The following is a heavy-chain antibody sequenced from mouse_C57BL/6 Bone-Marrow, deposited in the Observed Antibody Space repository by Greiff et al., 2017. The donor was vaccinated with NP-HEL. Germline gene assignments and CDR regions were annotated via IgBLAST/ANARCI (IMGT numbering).Heavy chain of an antibody. CDR3: ARRGFITTVVDWYFDV. CDR2: IFPGSGST. V-gene: IGHV1-56*01. CDR1: GYTFTSHW. D-gene: IGHD1-1*01. Sequence: QVQLQQSGPELVRPGASVKISCKAPGYTFTSHWMQWVRQRPGQGLEWIEEIFPGSGSTYYNEKFKGKATLTVDTSSSTAYMQLSSLTSEDSAVYCCARRGFITTVVDWYFDVWGTGTTVTVSS. J-gene: IGHJ1*03.